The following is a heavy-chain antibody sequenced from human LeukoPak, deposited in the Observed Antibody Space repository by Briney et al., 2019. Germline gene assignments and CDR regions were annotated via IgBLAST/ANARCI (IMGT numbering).Heavy chain of an antibody. Sequence: GGSLRLSCAASGFTFNDYGMIWVRQAPGKGLEWVSYISSSSSYIYYADSLKGRFTISRDNAKNSLYLQMNSLRAEDTAVYFCARERYYGSGAPKYDYWGQGTLVTVSS. CDR1: GFTFNDYG. V-gene: IGHV3-21*01. D-gene: IGHD3-10*01. J-gene: IGHJ4*02. CDR3: ARERYYGSGAPKYDY. CDR2: ISSSSSYI.